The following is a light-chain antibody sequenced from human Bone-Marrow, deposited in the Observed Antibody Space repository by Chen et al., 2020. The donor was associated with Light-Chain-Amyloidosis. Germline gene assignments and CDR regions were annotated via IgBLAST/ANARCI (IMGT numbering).Light chain of an antibody. CDR3: SSYTITNTLV. CDR2: EVT. Sequence: QSALTQPASVSGSPGQSNTISCTGTSSDVGCDNHFSWYQQHPDKAPKLMIYEVTNRPSWVPDRFSGSKSDNTASLTISGLQTEDEADYFCSSYTITNTLVFGSGTRVTVL. CDR1: SSDVGCDNH. V-gene: IGLV2-14*01. J-gene: IGLJ1*01.